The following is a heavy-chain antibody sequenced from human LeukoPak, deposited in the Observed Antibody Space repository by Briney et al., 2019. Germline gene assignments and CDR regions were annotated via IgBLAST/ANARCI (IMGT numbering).Heavy chain of an antibody. V-gene: IGHV1-2*02. Sequence: ASVKVSFKASGYTFTVYYMHWVRQAPGQGLEWMGWINPNSGGTNYAQKFQGRVTMTRDTSISTAYMELSRLRSEDTAVYYCATQSYSGYDLTIDYWGQGTLVTVSS. CDR2: INPNSGGT. D-gene: IGHD5-12*01. CDR3: ATQSYSGYDLTIDY. CDR1: GYTFTVYY. J-gene: IGHJ4*02.